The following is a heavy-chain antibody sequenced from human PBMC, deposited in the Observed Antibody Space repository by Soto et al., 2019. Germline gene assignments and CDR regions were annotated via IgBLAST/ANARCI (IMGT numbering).Heavy chain of an antibody. Sequence: PGGSLRLSCTASGFKFYDYGMQWVRQVPGKGLEWVATIWSNGNNKYYADSVKGRFTISRDNSKNTQYLQMSSLRAEDTAVYYCARDGVGATTYFGFLDYWSQGSLVTVSS. CDR3: ARDGVGATTYFGFLDY. D-gene: IGHD1-26*01. V-gene: IGHV3-33*01. CDR2: IWSNGNNK. J-gene: IGHJ4*02. CDR1: GFKFYDYG.